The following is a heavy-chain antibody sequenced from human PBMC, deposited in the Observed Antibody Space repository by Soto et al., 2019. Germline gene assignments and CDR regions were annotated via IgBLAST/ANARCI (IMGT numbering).Heavy chain of an antibody. CDR3: ARGSGSYFT. J-gene: IGHJ5*02. Sequence: GGSLRLSCAASGFTFSSYAMHWVRQAPGKGLEWVAVISYDGSNKYYADSVKGRFTISRDNSKNTLYLQMNSLRAEDTAVYYCARGSGSYFTWGQGTLVTVSS. CDR1: GFTFSSYA. D-gene: IGHD1-26*01. CDR2: ISYDGSNK. V-gene: IGHV3-30-3*01.